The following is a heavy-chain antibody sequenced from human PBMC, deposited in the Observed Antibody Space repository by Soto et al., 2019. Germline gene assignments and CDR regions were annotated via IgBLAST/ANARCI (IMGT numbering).Heavy chain of an antibody. CDR3: ARGWIGDLNDAFDF. Sequence: GGSLRLSCAASAFTFSRYWMHWVRQAPGKDLVWVSRINSYGSSIDYADSVKGRFTISRDNAKNTLSLQMNSLRVEDTAVYYCARGWIGDLNDAFDFCGQGTMVTVSS. D-gene: IGHD2-2*03. V-gene: IGHV3-74*01. CDR2: INSYGSSI. J-gene: IGHJ3*01. CDR1: AFTFSRYW.